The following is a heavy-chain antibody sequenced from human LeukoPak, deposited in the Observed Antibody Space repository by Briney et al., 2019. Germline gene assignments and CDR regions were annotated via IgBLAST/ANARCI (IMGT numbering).Heavy chain of an antibody. Sequence: KPSETLSLTCTVSGDSISSYYWGWIRQPAGVGLEGIGRIYTSGSTDYNPSLNSRVTMSVDTSKNQFSLKLSSVTAADTAVYYCARDRGYYDSSGYYAFDIWGQGTMVTVSS. D-gene: IGHD3-22*01. CDR1: GDSISSYY. CDR2: IYTSGST. V-gene: IGHV4-4*07. CDR3: ARDRGYYDSSGYYAFDI. J-gene: IGHJ3*02.